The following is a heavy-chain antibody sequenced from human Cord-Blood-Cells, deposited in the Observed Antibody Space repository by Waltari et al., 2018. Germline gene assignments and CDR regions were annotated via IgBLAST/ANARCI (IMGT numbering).Heavy chain of an antibody. CDR1: GGSVSSGSYY. Sequence: QVQLQESGPGLVKPSETLSLTCTVSGGSVSSGSYYWSWIRQPPGKGLEWIGYIYYSGSTNYNPSLKSRVTISVDTSKNQFPLKLSSVTAADTAVYYCARERYYGSGSLYFQHWGQGTLVTVSS. J-gene: IGHJ1*01. CDR3: ARERYYGSGSLYFQH. V-gene: IGHV4-61*01. D-gene: IGHD3-10*01. CDR2: IYYSGST.